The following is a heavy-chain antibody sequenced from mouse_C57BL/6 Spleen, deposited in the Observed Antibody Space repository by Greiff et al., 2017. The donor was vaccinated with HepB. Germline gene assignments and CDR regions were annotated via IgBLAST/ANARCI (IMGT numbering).Heavy chain of an antibody. J-gene: IGHJ2*01. CDR3: ARGRLRLGNYFDY. V-gene: IGHV5-17*01. CDR2: ISSGSSTI. D-gene: IGHD2-4*01. Sequence: EVMLVESGGGLVKPGGSLKLSCAASGFTFSDYGMHWVRQAPEKGLEWVAYISSGSSTIYYADTVKGRFTISRDNAKNTLFLQMTSLRSEDTAMYYCARGRLRLGNYFDYWGQGTTLTVSS. CDR1: GFTFSDYG.